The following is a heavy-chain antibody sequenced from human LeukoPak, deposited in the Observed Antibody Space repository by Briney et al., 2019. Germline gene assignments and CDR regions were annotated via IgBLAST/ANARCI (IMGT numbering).Heavy chain of an antibody. Sequence: GRSLRLSCAASGFTFSSYAMHWVRQPTGQGLEWVSTIGTASDTYYPGSVEGRFTLSRDNAKNSLYLQMNSLTAGDTAVYYCARGPPRGKYYYMDVWGKGTTVTVSS. V-gene: IGHV3-13*01. D-gene: IGHD1-1*01. J-gene: IGHJ6*03. CDR1: GFTFSSYA. CDR3: ARGPPRGKYYYMDV. CDR2: IGTASDT.